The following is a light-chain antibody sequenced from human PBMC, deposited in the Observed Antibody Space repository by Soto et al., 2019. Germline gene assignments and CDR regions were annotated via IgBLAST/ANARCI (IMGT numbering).Light chain of an antibody. J-gene: IGKJ4*01. CDR1: QCISNY. CDR2: DAS. CDR3: QKYNSAPLT. Sequence: DIQMTQSPSSLSASVGDRVTSTCRASQCISNYLAWYQQKPGKVPELLIYDASTLQSGVPSRFSGSGSGTDFTLTISSLQPEDVATYYCQKYNSAPLTFGGGTKVDIK. V-gene: IGKV1-27*01.